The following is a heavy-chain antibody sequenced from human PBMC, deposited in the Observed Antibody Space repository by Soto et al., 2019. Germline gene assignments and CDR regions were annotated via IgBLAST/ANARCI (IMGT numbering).Heavy chain of an antibody. CDR2: IYYSGST. CDR3: AVGYCSSTSCYGDFDY. J-gene: IGHJ4*02. CDR1: GGSISSSSYY. V-gene: IGHV4-39*01. D-gene: IGHD2-2*03. Sequence: SETLSLTCTVSGGSISSSSYYWGWIRQPPGKGLEWIGSIYYSGSTYYNPSLKSRVTISVDTSKNQFSLKLSSVTAADTAVYYCAVGYCSSTSCYGDFDYWGQGTLVTVSS.